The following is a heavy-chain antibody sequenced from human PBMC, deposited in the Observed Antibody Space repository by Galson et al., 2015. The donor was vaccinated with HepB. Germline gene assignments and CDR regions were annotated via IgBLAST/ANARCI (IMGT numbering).Heavy chain of an antibody. J-gene: IGHJ4*02. Sequence: CAISGDSVSSDSATWNWIRRSPSRGLEWLGRTYYRSKWFNDYAVSVKSRITINPDTSKNQFSLQLNSVTPEDTAVYYCARDQPRGFTYGTLDYWGQGTLVTVSS. CDR2: TYYRSKWFN. CDR3: ARDQPRGFTYGTLDY. V-gene: IGHV6-1*01. CDR1: GDSVSSDSAT. D-gene: IGHD5-18*01.